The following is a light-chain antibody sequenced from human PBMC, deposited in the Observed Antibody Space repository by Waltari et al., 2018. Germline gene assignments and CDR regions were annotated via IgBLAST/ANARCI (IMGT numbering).Light chain of an antibody. CDR2: EAS. Sequence: DIQMTQSPSTLSASVGDTITITCRASQSISNYLAWYQQKPGNAPKLLIYEASSSGSGVPSRFSGSGSGTEFTLTISSLQPDDFATYYCQQYNTYSTFGQGTKLEIK. CDR1: QSISNY. CDR3: QQYNTYST. J-gene: IGKJ2*01. V-gene: IGKV1-5*03.